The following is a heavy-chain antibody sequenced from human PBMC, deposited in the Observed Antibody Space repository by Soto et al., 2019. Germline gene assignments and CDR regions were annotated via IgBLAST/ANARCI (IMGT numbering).Heavy chain of an antibody. Sequence: QVQLQESGPGLVKPSQTLSLTCTVSGGSISSGGYYWSWSRQHPGKGLEWIGYIYYSGSTYYNPSLKSPVTISVDTSKNQFSLKLSSVTAADTAVYYCARDRHYGSGNNWFDPWGQGTLVTVSS. D-gene: IGHD3-10*01. J-gene: IGHJ5*02. CDR1: GGSISSGGYY. V-gene: IGHV4-31*01. CDR2: IYYSGST. CDR3: ARDRHYGSGNNWFDP.